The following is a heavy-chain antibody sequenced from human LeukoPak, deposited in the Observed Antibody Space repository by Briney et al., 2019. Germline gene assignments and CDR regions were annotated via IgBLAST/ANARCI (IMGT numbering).Heavy chain of an antibody. CDR3: AKDWVAGIQLWWADPYYFDY. CDR1: GFTFSSYA. CDR2: ISGSGGST. Sequence: QPGGSLRLSCAASGFTFSSYAMSWVRQAPGKGLEWVSAISGSGGSTYYADSVKGRFTISRDNSKNTLYLQMNSLRAEDTAVYYCAKDWVAGIQLWWADPYYFDYWGQGTLVTVSS. D-gene: IGHD5-18*01. J-gene: IGHJ4*02. V-gene: IGHV3-23*01.